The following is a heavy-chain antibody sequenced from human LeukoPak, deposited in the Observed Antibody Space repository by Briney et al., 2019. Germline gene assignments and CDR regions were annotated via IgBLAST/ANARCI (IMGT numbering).Heavy chain of an antibody. CDR2: INHSGST. CDR3: ARGAYKNSGYATGFDY. Sequence: SETLSLTCAVYGGSFSGYYWSWIRQPPGKGLEWIGEINHSGSTNYNPSLKSRVTISVDTSKNQFSLKLSSVTAADTAVYYCARGAYKNSGYATGFDYWGQGTLVTVSS. CDR1: GGSFSGYY. V-gene: IGHV4-34*01. D-gene: IGHD5-12*01. J-gene: IGHJ4*02.